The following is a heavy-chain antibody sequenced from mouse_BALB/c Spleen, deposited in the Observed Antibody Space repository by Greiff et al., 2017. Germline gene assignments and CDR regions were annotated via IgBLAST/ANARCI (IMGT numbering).Heavy chain of an antibody. Sequence: DVQLVESGGGLVKPGGSLKLSCAASGFTFSDYYMYWVRQTPEKRLEWVATISDGGSYTYYPDSVKGRFTISRDNAKNNLYLQMSSLKSEDTAMYYCARGAYYGNYAWFAYWGQGTLVTVSA. CDR2: ISDGGSYT. CDR3: ARGAYYGNYAWFAY. V-gene: IGHV5-4*02. J-gene: IGHJ3*01. D-gene: IGHD2-10*01. CDR1: GFTFSDYY.